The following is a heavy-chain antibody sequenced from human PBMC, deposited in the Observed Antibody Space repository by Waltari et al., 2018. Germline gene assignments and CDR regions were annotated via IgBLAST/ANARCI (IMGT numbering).Heavy chain of an antibody. V-gene: IGHV3-48*03. CDR2: ISSTSSTI. CDR3: AKGLRQWELLSFDY. D-gene: IGHD1-26*01. CDR1: GFTCSTYE. J-gene: IGHJ4*02. Sequence: EVQLVESGGGLVQPGGSLRLSCAASGFTCSTYEMNWVRQAPGKGLEWVSYISSTSSTIYYADSVKGRFTISRDNSKNTLYLQMNSLRAEDTAVYYCAKGLRQWELLSFDYWGQGTLVTVSS.